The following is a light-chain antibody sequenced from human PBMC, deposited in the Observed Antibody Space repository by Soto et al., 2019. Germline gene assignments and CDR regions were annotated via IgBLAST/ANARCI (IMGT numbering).Light chain of an antibody. CDR1: QSVSSSY. J-gene: IGKJ5*01. CDR3: QQRSSWPSIT. V-gene: IGKV3D-7*01. Sequence: TVMTRFPPTLSLSPRKEATLSFRAIQSVSSSYLSWYQQKPGQAPRLLIYGASTRATGIPARFSGSGSGTDFTLTISSLQPEHFAVYYCQQRSSWPSITFGQGTRLEIK. CDR2: GAS.